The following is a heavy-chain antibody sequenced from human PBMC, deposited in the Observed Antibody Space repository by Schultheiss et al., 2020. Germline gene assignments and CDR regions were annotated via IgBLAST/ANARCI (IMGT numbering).Heavy chain of an antibody. CDR3: ARDLSEYYDFWSGYWRAYYGMDV. CDR1: GFTFSSYG. CDR2: ISYDGSNK. D-gene: IGHD3-3*01. J-gene: IGHJ6*02. Sequence: GGSLRLSCAASGFTFSSYGMHWVRQAPGKGLEWVAVISYDGSNKYYADSVKGRFTISRDNAKNSLYLQMNSLRAEDTAVYYCARDLSEYYDFWSGYWRAYYGMDVWGQGTTVTVSS. V-gene: IGHV3-30*03.